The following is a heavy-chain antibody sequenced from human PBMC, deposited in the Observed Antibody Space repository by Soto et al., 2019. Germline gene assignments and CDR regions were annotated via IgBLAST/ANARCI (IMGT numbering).Heavy chain of an antibody. CDR2: ISASVTSQ. CDR1: GFAFDSYA. D-gene: IGHD2-2*02. Sequence: PVGSLRLSCAASGFAFDSYAMNWVRQAPGKGLEWIATISASVTSQYYADSVKGRFTISRDNPKNILYLHMSSLRADDTAIYYCVTRWTSRLYKLDNWGQGTLGTAPQ. CDR3: VTRWTSRLYKLDN. V-gene: IGHV3-23*01. J-gene: IGHJ4*02.